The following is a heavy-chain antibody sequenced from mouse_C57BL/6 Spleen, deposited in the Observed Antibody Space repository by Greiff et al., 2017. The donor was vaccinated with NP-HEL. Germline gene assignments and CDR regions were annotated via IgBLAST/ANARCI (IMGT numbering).Heavy chain of an antibody. V-gene: IGHV5-9-1*02. CDR1: GFTFSSYA. J-gene: IGHJ4*01. D-gene: IGHD2-4*01. CDR2: ISSGGDYI. Sequence: EVQVVESGEGLVKPGGSLKLSCAASGFTFSSYAMSWVRQTPEKRLEWVAYISSGGDYIYYADTVKGRFTISRDNARNTLYLLMSSLKSEDTAMYYCTREDDYGGYYAMDYWGQGTSVTVSS. CDR3: TREDDYGGYYAMDY.